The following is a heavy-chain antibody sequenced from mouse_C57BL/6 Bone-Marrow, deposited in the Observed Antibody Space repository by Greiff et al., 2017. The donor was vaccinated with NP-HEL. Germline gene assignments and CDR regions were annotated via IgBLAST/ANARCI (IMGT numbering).Heavy chain of an antibody. V-gene: IGHV1-26*01. J-gene: IGHJ4*01. Sequence: EVQLQQSGPELVKPGASVKISCKASGYTFTDYYMNWVKQSHGKSLEWIGDINPNNGGTSYNQKFKGKATLTVDKSSSTAYMELRSLTSEDSAVDYCARCDYYAMDYWGQGTSVTVSS. CDR1: GYTFTDYY. CDR3: ARCDYYAMDY. CDR2: INPNNGGT.